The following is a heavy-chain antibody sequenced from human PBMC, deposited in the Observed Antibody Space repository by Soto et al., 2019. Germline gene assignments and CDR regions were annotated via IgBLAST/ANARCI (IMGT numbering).Heavy chain of an antibody. Sequence: SGPTLVNPTQTLTLTCTFSGSSLSTSGVGVGWIRQPPGKALEWLALIYWNDDKRYSPSLKSRLTITKDTSKNQVVLTVTNMDPVDTATYYCARPPRGIAAFYFDYWGQGTLVTVSS. J-gene: IGHJ4*02. CDR3: ARPPRGIAAFYFDY. V-gene: IGHV2-5*01. CDR1: GSSLSTSGVG. CDR2: IYWNDDK. D-gene: IGHD6-13*01.